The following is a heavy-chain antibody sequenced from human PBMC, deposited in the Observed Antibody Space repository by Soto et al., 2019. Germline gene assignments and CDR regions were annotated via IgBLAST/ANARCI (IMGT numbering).Heavy chain of an antibody. J-gene: IGHJ4*02. CDR1: GGSISSGGYS. CDR2: IYHSGST. Sequence: SETLSLTCAVSGGSISSGGYSWSWIRQPPGKGLEWIGYIYHSGSTYYNPSLKSRVTISVDKSKNQFSLKLSSVIVADTVVYYCARESFYDSGCFHGFDYWGQGTLVTVSS. CDR3: ARESFYDSGCFHGFDY. V-gene: IGHV4-30-2*01. D-gene: IGHD3-22*01.